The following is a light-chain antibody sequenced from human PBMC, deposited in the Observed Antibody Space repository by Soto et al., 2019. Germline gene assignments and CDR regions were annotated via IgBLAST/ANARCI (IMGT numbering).Light chain of an antibody. Sequence: IVLTQSPGTLSLSPGEGATLSCRASRSVNSNYLAWYQQKPGQAPSLLTYGASSRATDVPDRFSASGSGTDFALTISRLEPEDVAVYYCQQYISSPLTFGGGTKVDIK. J-gene: IGKJ4*01. V-gene: IGKV3-20*01. CDR2: GAS. CDR3: QQYISSPLT. CDR1: RSVNSNY.